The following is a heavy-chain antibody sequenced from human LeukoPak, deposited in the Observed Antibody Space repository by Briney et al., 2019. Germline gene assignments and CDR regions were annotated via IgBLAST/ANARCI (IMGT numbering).Heavy chain of an antibody. CDR2: ISGSGGST. D-gene: IGHD3-3*01. CDR3: AKEGDFGVVSEPAYYFDY. Sequence: GGSLRLSCAASGFTFSSYAMSWVRQAPGKGLEWVSAISGSGGSTYYADSVKGRFTISRDNSKNTLYLQMNSLRAEDTAVYYCAKEGDFGVVSEPAYYFDYWGQGTLVTVSS. J-gene: IGHJ4*02. CDR1: GFTFSSYA. V-gene: IGHV3-23*01.